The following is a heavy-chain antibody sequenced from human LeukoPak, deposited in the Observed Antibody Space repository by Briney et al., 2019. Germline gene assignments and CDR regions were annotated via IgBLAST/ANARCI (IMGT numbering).Heavy chain of an antibody. J-gene: IGHJ4*02. CDR2: IYYSGST. V-gene: IGHV4-59*08. D-gene: IGHD5-18*01. CDR3: ARLDTGYSYGKFDY. CDR1: GGSISRHY. Sequence: SETLSLTCTVSGGSISRHYWSWLRQPPGKGLAWIGYIYYSGSTNYNPSLKSRVTISVDTSKNQFSLKLSSVTAADTAVYYCARLDTGYSYGKFDYWGQGTLVTVSS.